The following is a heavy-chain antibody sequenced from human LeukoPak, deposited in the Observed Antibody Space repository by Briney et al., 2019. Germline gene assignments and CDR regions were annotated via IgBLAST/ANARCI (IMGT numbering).Heavy chain of an antibody. J-gene: IGHJ6*03. CDR3: ARGSYSSSWYLYYYYYMDV. Sequence: ASVMVSCKASGYTFTGYYMHWVRQAPGQGLEWMGWINPNSGGTNYAQKFQGRVTMTRDTSISTAYMELSRLRSDDTAVYYCARGSYSSSWYLYYYYYMDVWGKGTTVTVSS. CDR2: INPNSGGT. D-gene: IGHD6-13*01. V-gene: IGHV1-2*02. CDR1: GYTFTGYY.